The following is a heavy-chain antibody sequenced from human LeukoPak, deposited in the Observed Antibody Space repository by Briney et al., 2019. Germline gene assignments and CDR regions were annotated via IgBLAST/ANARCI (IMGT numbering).Heavy chain of an antibody. CDR2: IYHSGST. CDR3: ARDLRGGVGARPFDY. J-gene: IGHJ4*02. D-gene: IGHD1-26*01. Sequence: SQTLSLTCTVSGYSISSGYYWGWVRQPPGKGLEWIGSIYHSGSTFYNPSLTSRVTISVDTSRDQFSLKLTSVTAADTAVYYCARDLRGGVGARPFDYWGQGTLVTVSS. V-gene: IGHV4-38-2*02. CDR1: GYSISSGYY.